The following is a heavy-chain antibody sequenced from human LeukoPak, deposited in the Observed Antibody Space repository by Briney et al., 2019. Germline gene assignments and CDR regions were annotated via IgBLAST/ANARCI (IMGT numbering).Heavy chain of an antibody. CDR1: GYTFTSYG. CDR2: ISTYNGNT. CDR3: ARVGNPVFYYYMDV. J-gene: IGHJ6*03. Sequence: ASVKVSCKASGYTFTSYGITWVRQAPGQGLEWMGWISTYNGNTNYAQKLQGRVTMTTDTSTSTAYMELRSLRSDDTAVYYCARVGNPVFYYYMDVWGKGATVTVSS. V-gene: IGHV1-18*01. D-gene: IGHD1-14*01.